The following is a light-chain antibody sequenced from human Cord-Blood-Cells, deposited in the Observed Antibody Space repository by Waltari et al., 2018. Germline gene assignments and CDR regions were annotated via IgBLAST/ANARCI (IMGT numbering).Light chain of an antibody. J-gene: IGKJ1*01. CDR2: AAS. CDR1: QGISNY. CDR3: QKYNSAPWT. V-gene: IGKV1-27*01. Sequence: DIQMTQSPSSLSASVGDRVTITCRASQGISNYLAWYQQKPGKVPKLLIYAASTLKSGVTYRLSGSGYGTDFTLKISRMQPEDVATYYCQKYNSAPWTFGQGTKVEIK.